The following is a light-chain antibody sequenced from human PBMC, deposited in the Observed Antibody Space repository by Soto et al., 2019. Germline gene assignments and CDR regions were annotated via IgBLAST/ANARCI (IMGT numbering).Light chain of an antibody. CDR3: SSYTSSSTYV. CDR1: SNDVGGYNY. J-gene: IGLJ1*01. Sequence: QSALTQPASVSESPGQSITISCTGTSNDVGGYNYVSWYQQYPGKAPKLMFYDVSNRPSGVSNRFSGSKSGNTASLTISGLQAEDEADYFCSSYTSSSTYVFGTGTKVTVL. CDR2: DVS. V-gene: IGLV2-14*01.